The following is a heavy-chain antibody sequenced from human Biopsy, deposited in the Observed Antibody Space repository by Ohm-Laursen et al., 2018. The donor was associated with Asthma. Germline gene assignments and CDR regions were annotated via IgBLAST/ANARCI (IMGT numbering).Heavy chain of an antibody. V-gene: IGHV1-24*01. CDR3: ASDFPKDYVRYNFQF. CDR2: HDHEEGGT. CDR1: GGTLSNFA. Sequence: ASVKVSCKTPGGTLSNFAISWVRQAPGQGLEWMGGHDHEEGGTVYARRFQGRVTMTEDTSTDTAYMELSSLSSDDTAVYYCASDFPKDYVRYNFQFWGQGTLVTVSS. D-gene: IGHD4-17*01. J-gene: IGHJ4*02.